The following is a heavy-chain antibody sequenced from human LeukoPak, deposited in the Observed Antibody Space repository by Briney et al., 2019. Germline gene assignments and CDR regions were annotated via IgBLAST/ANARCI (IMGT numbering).Heavy chain of an antibody. V-gene: IGHV4-59*08. D-gene: IGHD6-13*01. CDR2: IYYTGGT. Sequence: SETLSLTCTVSGGSIGSNYWTWIRQPPGKGLEYIGYIYYTGGTNYNPSLKSRVTISVDTSKNQFSLKLSSVTAADTAVYYCARREQQLGWFDPWGQGTLVTVSS. CDR1: GGSIGSNY. CDR3: ARREQQLGWFDP. J-gene: IGHJ5*02.